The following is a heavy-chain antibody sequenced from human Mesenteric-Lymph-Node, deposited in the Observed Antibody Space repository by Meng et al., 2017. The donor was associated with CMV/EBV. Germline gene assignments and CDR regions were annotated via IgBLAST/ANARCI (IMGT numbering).Heavy chain of an antibody. J-gene: IGHJ5*02. Sequence: LTWDVAGDSISNGSSSWNWIRQPPGKGLEWVGYIYYGSTYYNPSLRGRVTISVDKSKSQFFLNLDSMTAADTAIYYCARSKVTMLDTWGQGTLVTVSS. V-gene: IGHV4-30-2*01. CDR3: ARSKVTMLDT. CDR1: GDSISNGSSS. D-gene: IGHD4-17*01. CDR2: IYYGST.